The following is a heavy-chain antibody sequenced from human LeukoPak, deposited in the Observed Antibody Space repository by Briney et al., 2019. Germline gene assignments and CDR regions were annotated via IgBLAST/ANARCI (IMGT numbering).Heavy chain of an antibody. CDR3: ARHHETYYYDSSLFDY. CDR1: GGSISSSSYY. CDR2: IYYSGST. V-gene: IGHV4-39*01. J-gene: IGHJ4*02. Sequence: KPSETLSLTCTVSGGSISSSSYYWGWIRQPPGKGLEWIGSIYYSGSTYYNPSPKSRVTISVDTSKNQFSLKLSSVTAADTAVYYCARHHETYYYDSSLFDYWGQGTLVTVSS. D-gene: IGHD3-22*01.